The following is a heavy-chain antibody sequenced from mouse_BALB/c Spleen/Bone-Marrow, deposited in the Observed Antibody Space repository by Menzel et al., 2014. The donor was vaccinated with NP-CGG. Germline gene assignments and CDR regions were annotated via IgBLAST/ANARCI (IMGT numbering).Heavy chain of an antibody. CDR3: ARQGDYGSSWFAY. CDR2: INSDGGST. D-gene: IGHD1-1*01. Sequence: DVMLVESGGGLVQPGESLKLSCESNEYEFXSHDMSWVRKTPEKRLELVAAINSDGGSTFYPDTMERRFIISRDNTKRTLYLQMSSLRSEDTALYYCARQGDYGSSWFAYWGQGTLVTVSA. V-gene: IGHV5-2*01. CDR1: EYEFXSHD. J-gene: IGHJ3*01.